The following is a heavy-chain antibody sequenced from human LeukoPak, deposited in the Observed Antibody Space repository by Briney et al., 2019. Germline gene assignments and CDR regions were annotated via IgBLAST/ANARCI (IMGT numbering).Heavy chain of an antibody. CDR3: AKEDAYSSSDPDY. CDR1: GFTFSSYA. J-gene: IGHJ4*02. CDR2: ISGGGGST. Sequence: GGSLRLSCAASGFTFSSYAMTWIRQAPGKGLEWVSAISGGGGSTFYAGSVKGRFTISRDNSKNTLYLQMHSLKAEDTAIYYCAKEDAYSSSDPDYWGQGTQVTVSS. D-gene: IGHD6-13*01. V-gene: IGHV3-23*01.